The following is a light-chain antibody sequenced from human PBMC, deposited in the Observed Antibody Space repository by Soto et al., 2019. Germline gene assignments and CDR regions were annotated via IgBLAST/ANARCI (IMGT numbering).Light chain of an antibody. J-gene: IGKJ1*01. CDR2: GAS. CDR1: QSVSSN. CDR3: QQYNNWPPWT. V-gene: IGKV3-15*01. Sequence: EILMTQSPATLSVSPGERATLSCRASQSVSSNLAWYQQKPGQAPRLLIYGASTRATGIPARFSGSGSGTEFTLTMSSLQSEDFAVYYCQQYNNWPPWTFGQGPKVEIK.